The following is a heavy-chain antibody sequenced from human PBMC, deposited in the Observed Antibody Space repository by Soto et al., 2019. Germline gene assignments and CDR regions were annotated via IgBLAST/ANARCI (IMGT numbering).Heavy chain of an antibody. D-gene: IGHD5-12*01. CDR2: ISGSGGST. Sequence: PGGSLSLSCAASVFTFSSYAMSWFRQAPGKGLEWVSAISGSGGSTYYADSVKGRFTISRDNSKNTLYLQMNSLRAEDTAVYYCARGREGYDYWGQGTLVTVSS. CDR1: VFTFSSYA. J-gene: IGHJ4*02. V-gene: IGHV3-23*01. CDR3: ARGREGYDY.